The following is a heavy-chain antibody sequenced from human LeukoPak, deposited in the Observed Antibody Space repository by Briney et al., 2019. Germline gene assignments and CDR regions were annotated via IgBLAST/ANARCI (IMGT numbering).Heavy chain of an antibody. J-gene: IGHJ4*02. Sequence: SETLSLTCAVYGGSFSGYYWSWIRQPPGKGLEWIGEINHSGSTNYNPSLKSRVTISVDTSKNQLSLKLSSVTAADTAVYYCARKGRTVTTPPDYWGQGTLVTVSS. CDR2: INHSGST. V-gene: IGHV4-34*01. CDR1: GGSFSGYY. CDR3: ARKGRTVTTPPDY. D-gene: IGHD4-17*01.